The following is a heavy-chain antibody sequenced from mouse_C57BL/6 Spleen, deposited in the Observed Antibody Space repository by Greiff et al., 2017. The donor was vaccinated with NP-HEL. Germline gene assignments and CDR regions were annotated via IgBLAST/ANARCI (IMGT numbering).Heavy chain of an antibody. CDR3: ARSGGGWFAY. CDR2: IYPGDGDT. CDR1: GYAFSSSW. J-gene: IGHJ3*01. D-gene: IGHD3-1*01. Sequence: QVQLQQSGPELVKPGASVKISCKASGYAFSSSWMNWVKQRPGKGLEWIGRIYPGDGDTNYNGKFKGKATLTADKSSSTAYMQLSSLTSEDSAVYFCARSGGGWFAYWGQGTLVTVSA. V-gene: IGHV1-82*01.